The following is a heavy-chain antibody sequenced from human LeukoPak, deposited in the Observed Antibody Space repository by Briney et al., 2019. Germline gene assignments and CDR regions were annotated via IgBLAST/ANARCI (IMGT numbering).Heavy chain of an antibody. V-gene: IGHV3-23*01. CDR2: ISGSGGRT. Sequence: GGSLRLSCAASGFTFSSYDMSWVRQAAGKGLEWVSDISGSGGRTHYADSVKGRFTISRDNSKYTLYLQMNSLRAEDTAVYYCAKDRAYYDSSGLFDYWGQGTLVTVSS. CDR3: AKDRAYYDSSGLFDY. CDR1: GFTFSSYD. D-gene: IGHD3-22*01. J-gene: IGHJ4*02.